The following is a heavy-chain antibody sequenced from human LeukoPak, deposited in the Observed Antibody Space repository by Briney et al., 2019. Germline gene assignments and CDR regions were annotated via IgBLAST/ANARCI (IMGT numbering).Heavy chain of an antibody. D-gene: IGHD3-22*01. J-gene: IGHJ4*02. Sequence: KPSETLSLTCTDSGGSISSSSYYWGWIRQPPGKGLEWIGSIYYSGSTYYNPSLKSRVTISVDTSKNQFSLKLSSVTAADTAVYYCARHIHYYDSSGLDYWGQGTLVTVSS. CDR2: IYYSGST. CDR1: GGSISSSSYY. V-gene: IGHV4-39*01. CDR3: ARHIHYYDSSGLDY.